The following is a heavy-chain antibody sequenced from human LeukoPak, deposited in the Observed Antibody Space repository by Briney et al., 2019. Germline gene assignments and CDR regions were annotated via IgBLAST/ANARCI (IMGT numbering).Heavy chain of an antibody. J-gene: IGHJ4*02. CDR1: GYSFTTYW. CDR3: ARHADIVVVPAAADY. V-gene: IGHV5-51*01. Sequence: GESLKISCKGSGYSFTTYWIGWGRQMPGKGLGWMGIIYPDDSDTRYSPSFQGQVTISADKSISTAYLQWSSLKASDTAMYYCARHADIVVVPAAADYWGQGTLVTVSS. CDR2: IYPDDSDT. D-gene: IGHD2-2*01.